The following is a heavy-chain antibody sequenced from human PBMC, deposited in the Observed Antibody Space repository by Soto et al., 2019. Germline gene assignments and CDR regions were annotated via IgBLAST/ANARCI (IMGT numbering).Heavy chain of an antibody. D-gene: IGHD3-9*01. CDR1: GFSLSTSGVG. V-gene: IGHV2-5*02. CDR3: AHKGPEDWPLDY. Sequence: QITLKESGPTLVRPTQTLTLTCAFSGFSLSTSGVGVGWIRQPPGKALEWLAVIYWDDSKHYSPSLRSRLTITKDTSKNPVVLTITNMDPMDTGTYYCAHKGPEDWPLDYWGQGTLVTVSS. J-gene: IGHJ4*02. CDR2: IYWDDSK.